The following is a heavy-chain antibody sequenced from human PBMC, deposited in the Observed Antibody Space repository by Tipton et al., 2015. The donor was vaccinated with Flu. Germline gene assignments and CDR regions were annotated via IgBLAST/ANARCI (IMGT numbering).Heavy chain of an antibody. V-gene: IGHV4-34*01. J-gene: IGHJ2*01. CDR3: ARGRGYSYGYFVRYFDL. D-gene: IGHD5-18*01. CDR1: GGSFSGYY. Sequence: TLSLTCAVYGGSFSGYYWSWIRQSPGKGLEWLGEINHSGSTNYNPSLKSRVTISVDTSKNQFSLKLSSVTAADTAVYYCARGRGYSYGYFVRYFDLWGRGTLVTVSS. CDR2: INHSGST.